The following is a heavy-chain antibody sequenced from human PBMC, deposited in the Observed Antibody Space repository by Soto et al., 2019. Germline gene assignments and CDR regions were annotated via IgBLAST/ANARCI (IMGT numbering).Heavy chain of an antibody. D-gene: IGHD3-22*01. CDR2: ISGSGGST. J-gene: IGHJ4*02. Sequence: PSETLRLSCAASGFTFSSYAMSWVRQAPGKGLEWVSAISGSGGSTYYADSVKGRFTISRDNSKNTLYLQMNSLRAEDTAVYYCAKGPTDYYDSSGYSYWGQGTLVTVSS. CDR1: GFTFSSYA. CDR3: AKGPTDYYDSSGYSY. V-gene: IGHV3-23*01.